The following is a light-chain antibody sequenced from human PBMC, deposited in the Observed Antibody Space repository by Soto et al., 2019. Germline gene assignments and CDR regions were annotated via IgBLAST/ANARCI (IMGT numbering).Light chain of an antibody. CDR1: QSVSSN. V-gene: IGKV3-15*01. J-gene: IGKJ5*01. CDR3: QQYNNWPIT. Sequence: EIFMTQSPATLSVSPGERATLSCRASQSVSSNLAWYQQKPGQAPRLLIYGASTRATGIPARFSGGGSGTEFTLTISSLQSEDFAVYYCQQYNNWPITFGQETRLEIK. CDR2: GAS.